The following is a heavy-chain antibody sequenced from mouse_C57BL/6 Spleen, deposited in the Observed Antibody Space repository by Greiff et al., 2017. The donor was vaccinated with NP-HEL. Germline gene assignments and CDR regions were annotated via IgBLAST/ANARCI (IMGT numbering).Heavy chain of an antibody. CDR3: ARSRTGRDYFDY. D-gene: IGHD4-1*01. J-gene: IGHJ2*01. CDR1: GYTFTSYW. V-gene: IGHV1-64*01. CDR2: IHPNSGST. Sequence: VQLQQPGAELVKPGASVKLSCKASGYTFTSYWMHWVKQRPGQGLEWIGMIHPNSGSTNYNEKFKSKATLTVDKSSSTAYMQLSSLTSEDSAVYYCARSRTGRDYFDYWGQGTTLTVSS.